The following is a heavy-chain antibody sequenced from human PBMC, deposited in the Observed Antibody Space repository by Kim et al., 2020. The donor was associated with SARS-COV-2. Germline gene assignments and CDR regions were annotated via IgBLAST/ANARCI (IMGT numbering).Heavy chain of an antibody. J-gene: IGHJ4*02. Sequence: GGSLRLSCAASGFTFSSYAMHWVRQAPGKGLQWVAVISYDGSNKHSADSVKGRFTISRDNSKNTLFLQMNSLRAEDTAVYYCARGVNPSGAPDYWGQRTLVTVSS. CDR2: ISYDGSNK. CDR1: GFTFSSYA. CDR3: ARGVNPSGAPDY. V-gene: IGHV3-30-3*01. D-gene: IGHD1-26*01.